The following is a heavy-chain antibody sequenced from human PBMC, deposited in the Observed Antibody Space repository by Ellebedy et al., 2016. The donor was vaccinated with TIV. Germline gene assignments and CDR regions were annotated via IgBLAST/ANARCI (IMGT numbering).Heavy chain of an antibody. D-gene: IGHD2-21*02. CDR1: GYRFNSYW. V-gene: IGHV5-51*01. Sequence: GESLKISXKVSGYRFNSYWVGWVRQMPGKGLEWMGLIYAGDSDTRYSPSFQGQVTISVDKSINTAYLQWSSLKASDTAIYYCARSDRGDHQYFNYWGQGALVTVSS. CDR3: ARSDRGDHQYFNY. CDR2: IYAGDSDT. J-gene: IGHJ4*02.